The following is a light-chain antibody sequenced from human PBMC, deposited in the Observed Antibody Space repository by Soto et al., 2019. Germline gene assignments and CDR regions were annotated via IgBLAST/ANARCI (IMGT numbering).Light chain of an antibody. Sequence: EIVLTQSPGTLYLSPGERATLSCRASQSGSSSYLAWYQQKPGQAPRLLIYGASSRATGIPDRFSGSGSGPDFTLTISRLEPEDFAVYYCQQYGSSPFTFGPGTKVDIK. CDR3: QQYGSSPFT. CDR2: GAS. J-gene: IGKJ3*01. V-gene: IGKV3-20*01. CDR1: QSGSSSY.